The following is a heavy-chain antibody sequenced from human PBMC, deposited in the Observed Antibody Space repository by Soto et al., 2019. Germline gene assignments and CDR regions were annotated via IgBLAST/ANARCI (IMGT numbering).Heavy chain of an antibody. CDR1: GGSISSGGYY. CDR2: IYYSGST. CDR3: ARDRYSSSSYSYGMDV. V-gene: IGHV4-31*03. D-gene: IGHD6-6*01. J-gene: IGHJ6*02. Sequence: SETLSLTCTVSGGSISSGGYYWSWIRQHPGKGLEWIGYIYYSGSTYYNPSLKGRVTISVDTSKNQFSLKLSSVTAADTAVYYCARDRYSSSSYSYGMDVWGQGTTVTVSS.